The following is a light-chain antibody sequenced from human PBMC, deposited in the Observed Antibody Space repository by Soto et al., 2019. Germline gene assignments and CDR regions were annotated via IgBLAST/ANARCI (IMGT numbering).Light chain of an antibody. CDR2: AAS. CDR1: QSISTY. V-gene: IGKV1-39*01. J-gene: IGKJ1*01. Sequence: DIQMTQSPSSLSASVGDRVTITCRASQSISTYLNWYQQKPGKAPKLLIYAASSLQSGVPSRFSGSGSGTDFTLTISSLQPEDFAGYYCQQSYSTPPAFGQVTKVEIK. CDR3: QQSYSTPPA.